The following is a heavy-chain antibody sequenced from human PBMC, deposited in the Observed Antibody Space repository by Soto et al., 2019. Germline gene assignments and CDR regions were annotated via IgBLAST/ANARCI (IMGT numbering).Heavy chain of an antibody. V-gene: IGHV3-30*18. CDR2: ISYDGSNK. J-gene: IGHJ4*02. CDR3: AKGHDYGDRTRHYYFDY. Sequence: GGSLRLSCAASGFTFSSYGMHWVRQAPGKGLEWVAVISYDGSNKYYADSVKGRFTISRDNSKNTLYLQMNSLRAEDTAVYYCAKGHDYGDRTRHYYFDYWGQGTLVTVSS. CDR1: GFTFSSYG. D-gene: IGHD4-17*01.